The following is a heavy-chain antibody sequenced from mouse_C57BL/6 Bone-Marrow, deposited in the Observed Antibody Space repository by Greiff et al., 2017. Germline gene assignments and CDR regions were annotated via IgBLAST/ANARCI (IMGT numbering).Heavy chain of an antibody. CDR2: IYPRDGST. Sequence: VQLVESGPELVKPGASVKLSCKASGYTFTRYDINWVKPRPGQGLERIGWIYPRDGSTKYNEKFKGKATLTVDTSSSTAYMELHSLTSEDSAVYFCARDYGSSYWYFDVWGTGTTVTVSS. CDR1: GYTFTRYD. J-gene: IGHJ1*03. CDR3: ARDYGSSYWYFDV. D-gene: IGHD1-1*01. V-gene: IGHV1-85*01.